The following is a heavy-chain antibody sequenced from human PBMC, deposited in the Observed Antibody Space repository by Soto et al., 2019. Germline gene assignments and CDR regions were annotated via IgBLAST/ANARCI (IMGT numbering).Heavy chain of an antibody. Sequence: SETLSLTCAVSGYSISSGYYWGWIRQPPGKGLEWIGSIYHSGSTYYNPSLKSRVTISVDTSKNQFSLKLSSVTAADTAVYYCARVPLGYCSGGSCYHHTYCYGMDVWGQGTTVTVSS. J-gene: IGHJ6*02. CDR1: GYSISSGYY. CDR2: IYHSGST. V-gene: IGHV4-38-2*01. D-gene: IGHD2-15*01. CDR3: ARVPLGYCSGGSCYHHTYCYGMDV.